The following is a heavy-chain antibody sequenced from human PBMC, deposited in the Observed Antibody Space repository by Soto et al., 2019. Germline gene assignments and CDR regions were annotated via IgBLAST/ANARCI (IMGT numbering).Heavy chain of an antibody. CDR2: ISTYNGNT. D-gene: IGHD6-19*01. CDR1: GYTFTSYA. CDR3: ARVVGGIPVAGSWNWFDP. V-gene: IGHV1-18*04. Sequence: ASVKVSCKASGYTFTSYALSWLRHAPGQGLEWMGWISTYNGNTNYAQNLQGRVTMTTDISTNTAYMELRSLRSDDTAVYYCARVVGGIPVAGSWNWFDPWGQGTLVT. J-gene: IGHJ5*02.